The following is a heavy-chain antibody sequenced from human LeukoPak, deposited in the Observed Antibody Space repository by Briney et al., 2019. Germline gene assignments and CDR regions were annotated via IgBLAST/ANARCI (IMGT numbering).Heavy chain of an antibody. Sequence: KISCKGSGGTFSSYAISWVRQAPGQGLEWMGGIIPIFGTANYAQKFQGRVTITADESTSTAYMELSSLRSEDTAVYYCARYDFWSGNSGYYYYGMDVWGQGTTVTVSS. V-gene: IGHV1-69*01. J-gene: IGHJ6*02. D-gene: IGHD3-3*01. CDR3: ARYDFWSGNSGYYYYGMDV. CDR2: IIPIFGTA. CDR1: GGTFSSYA.